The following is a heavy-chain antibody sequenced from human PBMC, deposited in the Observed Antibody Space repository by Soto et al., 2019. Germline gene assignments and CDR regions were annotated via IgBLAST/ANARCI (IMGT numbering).Heavy chain of an antibody. V-gene: IGHV4-4*02. CDR1: GGSVSSNHW. CDR2: IYHTGST. Sequence: QVQLQESGPGLVKPSGTLSLTCAVSGGSVSSNHWWSWVRQPPGKGLEWIGQIYHTGSTSYNPSLKSRVSTSIDMSKNQFSLRLNSVTAADTAVYYCARGFPPYSDDYWGQGTLVTVSS. J-gene: IGHJ4*02. CDR3: ARGFPPYSDDY. D-gene: IGHD3-16*01.